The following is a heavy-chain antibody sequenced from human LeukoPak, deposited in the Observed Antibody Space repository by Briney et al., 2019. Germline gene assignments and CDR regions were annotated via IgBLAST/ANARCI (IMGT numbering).Heavy chain of an antibody. Sequence: GGSLRLSCAASGFTFRNYVIHWVRQAPGKGLEWVAATSSDLNVKLYADSVKGRFTISRDNSRSTLYLQMNSLRPEDTAIYYCAREGYYGSGSPPSLYFDYWGQGTLVTVSS. V-gene: IGHV3-30-3*01. D-gene: IGHD3-10*01. CDR1: GFTFRNYV. CDR3: AREGYYGSGSPPSLYFDY. J-gene: IGHJ4*02. CDR2: TSSDLNVK.